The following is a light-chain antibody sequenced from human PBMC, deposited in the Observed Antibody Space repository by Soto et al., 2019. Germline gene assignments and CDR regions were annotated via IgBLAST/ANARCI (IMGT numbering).Light chain of an antibody. CDR3: QQYGSSSWT. CDR2: GAS. V-gene: IGKV3-20*01. Sequence: EILMTQSPATLSVSPGERATLSRRASQSVDSNLAWYQQKPGQAPRLLIYGASNRATGIPDRFSGSGSGTDFTLTISRLEPEDFAVYYCQQYGSSSWTFGQGTKVDIK. CDR1: QSVDSN. J-gene: IGKJ1*01.